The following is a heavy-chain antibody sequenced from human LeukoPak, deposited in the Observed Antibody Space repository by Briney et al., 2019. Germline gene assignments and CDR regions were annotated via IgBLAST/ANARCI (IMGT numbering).Heavy chain of an antibody. CDR3: ARLGYYDSSGYYNLDY. CDR1: GYSFTSYW. D-gene: IGHD3-22*01. Sequence: GESLKISCKGSGYSFTSYWIGWVRQMPGKGLEWMGIIYPGDSDTRYSPSFQGQVTISADKSISTAYLQWSSLKASDTAMYYCARLGYYDSSGYYNLDYWGQGTLVTVSS. V-gene: IGHV5-51*01. CDR2: IYPGDSDT. J-gene: IGHJ4*02.